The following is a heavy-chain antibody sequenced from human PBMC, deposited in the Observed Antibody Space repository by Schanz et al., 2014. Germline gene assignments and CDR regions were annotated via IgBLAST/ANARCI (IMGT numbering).Heavy chain of an antibody. V-gene: IGHV3-23*01. Sequence: EVQMLESGGGLVQPGGSLRLSCVASGFTFRRYGMSWVRQAPGKGLEWVSVIAGDGGGPNYVDSVKGRFTISRDNSDNTLYLQMNSLRAEDTAIYYCAKYRYSVFDFDYWGQGTLVTVSS. CDR1: GFTFRRYG. CDR3: AKYRYSVFDFDY. J-gene: IGHJ4*02. CDR2: IAGDGGGP. D-gene: IGHD3-16*02.